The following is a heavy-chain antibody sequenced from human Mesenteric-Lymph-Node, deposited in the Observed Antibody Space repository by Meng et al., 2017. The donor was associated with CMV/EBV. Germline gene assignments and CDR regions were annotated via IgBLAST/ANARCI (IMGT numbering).Heavy chain of an antibody. V-gene: IGHV3-23*01. CDR3: AKDRYGGHSKVFDS. Sequence: GESLKISCAASGFTFSTYVMNWVRQAPGKGLEWVSAVSGSGSSAYYADSVKGRFTISRDNSHNTLFLQMSSLRAEDTAVYYCAKDRYGGHSKVFDSWGQGALVTVSS. CDR1: GFTFSTYV. CDR2: VSGSGSSA. D-gene: IGHD2-21*02. J-gene: IGHJ4*02.